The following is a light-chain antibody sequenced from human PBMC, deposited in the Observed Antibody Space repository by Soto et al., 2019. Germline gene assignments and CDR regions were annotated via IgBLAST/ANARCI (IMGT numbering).Light chain of an antibody. CDR1: SSDVGGYNY. CDR2: DVR. Sequence: QSVLTQPASVSASPGQSITISCTGTSSDVGGYNYVSWYQQHPGKAPKLMIYDVRNRPSGVSNRFSGAKSVNTASLTISGLQVEDEADYYCSSYTSISTYVFGTGTKVTVL. V-gene: IGLV2-14*03. J-gene: IGLJ1*01. CDR3: SSYTSISTYV.